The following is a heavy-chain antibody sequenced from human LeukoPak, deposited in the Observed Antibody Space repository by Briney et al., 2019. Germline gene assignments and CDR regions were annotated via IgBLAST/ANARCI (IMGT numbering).Heavy chain of an antibody. D-gene: IGHD3-10*01. J-gene: IGHJ4*02. V-gene: IGHV3-48*01. CDR1: GFTFSSYE. CDR3: ARGGFGELFSSDY. Sequence: GGSLRLSCAASGFTFSSYEMNWVRQAPGKGLEWVSYISSSSTTIYYADSVKGRFTISRDNAKNSLYLQMNSLRAEDTAVYYCARGGFGELFSSDYWGQGTLVTVSS. CDR2: ISSSSTTI.